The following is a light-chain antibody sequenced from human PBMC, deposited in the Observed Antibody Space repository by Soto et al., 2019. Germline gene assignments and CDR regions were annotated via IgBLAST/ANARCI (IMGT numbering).Light chain of an antibody. CDR1: SSNIGNNY. CDR3: GTWDSSLSAVV. J-gene: IGLJ2*01. Sequence: QSALTQPPSVSAAPGQTVTISCSGSSSNIGNNYVSWYQQLPGTAPKLLIYDNNKRPSGIPDRFSGSKSGTSATLGITGLQTGDEADYYCGTWDSSLSAVVFGGGTKRTVL. V-gene: IGLV1-51*01. CDR2: DNN.